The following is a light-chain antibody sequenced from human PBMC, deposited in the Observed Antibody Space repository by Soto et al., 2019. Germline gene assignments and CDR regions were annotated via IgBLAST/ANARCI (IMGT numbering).Light chain of an antibody. V-gene: IGLV2-8*01. J-gene: IGLJ3*02. CDR2: EVT. Sequence: QSALTQPPSSSGSPGQSVTISCTGTSSDVGGYHYVSWYQQYPGRAPKLMSYEVTKLPSGVPDRCSGSKSGNTASLTVSGLQAEDEADYYCSSYASSNNFYFVFGGGTKLNVL. CDR3: SSYASSNNFYFV. CDR1: SSDVGGYHY.